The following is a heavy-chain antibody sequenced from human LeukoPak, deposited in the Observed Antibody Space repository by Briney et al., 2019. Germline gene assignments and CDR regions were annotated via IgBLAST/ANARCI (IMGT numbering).Heavy chain of an antibody. V-gene: IGHV4-39*07. CDR2: INHSGST. CDR1: GGSIRSNSYY. J-gene: IGHJ4*02. D-gene: IGHD3-10*01. CDR3: ARNAMVRGVLDY. Sequence: YPSETLSLTCIVSGGSIRSNSYYWGWIRQPPGKGLEWIGEINHSGSTNYNPSLKSRVTISVDTSKNQFSLKLSSVTAADTAVYYCARNAMVRGVLDYWGQGTLVTVSS.